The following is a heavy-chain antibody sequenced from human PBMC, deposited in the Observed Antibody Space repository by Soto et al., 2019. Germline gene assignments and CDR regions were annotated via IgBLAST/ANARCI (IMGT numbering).Heavy chain of an antibody. Sequence: PGGSLRLSCAASGFTVSSNYMSWVRQAPGKGLEWVSVIYSGGSTYYADSVKGRFTISRDNSKNTLYLQMNSLRAEDTAVYYCARRAPNYYYYYMDVWGKGTTVTVSS. V-gene: IGHV3-66*01. CDR1: GFTVSSNY. J-gene: IGHJ6*03. CDR3: ARRAPNYYYYYMDV. CDR2: IYSGGST.